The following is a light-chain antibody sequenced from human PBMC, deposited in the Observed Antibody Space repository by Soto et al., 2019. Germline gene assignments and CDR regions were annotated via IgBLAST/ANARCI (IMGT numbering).Light chain of an antibody. CDR3: QQDGSSPAT. CDR2: GAS. Sequence: EIVLTQSPGTLSLSPGERATLSCRASQSVSSSYLAWYQQKPGQAPRLLIYGASSRATGIPDRFSGSGSGTDFTLTSSRLQHEDFAVYYCQQDGSSPATFGQGTKLEIK. V-gene: IGKV3-20*01. CDR1: QSVSSSY. J-gene: IGKJ1*01.